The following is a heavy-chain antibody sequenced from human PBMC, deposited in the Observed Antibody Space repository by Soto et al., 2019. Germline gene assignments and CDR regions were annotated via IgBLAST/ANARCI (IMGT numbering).Heavy chain of an antibody. J-gene: IGHJ6*02. CDR3: AREVTTVTTNGVYYYYGMDV. CDR2: IKQDGSEK. D-gene: IGHD4-17*01. CDR1: GFTFSSSW. Sequence: EVQLVESGGGLVQPGGSLRLSCAASGFTFSSSWMNWVRQAPGKGLEWVANIKQDGSEKYYVDSVKGRFTISRDNAKNSLYLQMNSLRAEDTPVYYCAREVTTVTTNGVYYYYGMDVWGQGTTVTVSS. V-gene: IGHV3-7*01.